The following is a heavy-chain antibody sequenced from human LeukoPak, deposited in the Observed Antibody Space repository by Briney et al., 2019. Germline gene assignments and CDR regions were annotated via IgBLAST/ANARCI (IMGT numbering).Heavy chain of an antibody. J-gene: IGHJ4*02. D-gene: IGHD4-17*01. CDR1: GGSISSSSYY. CDR3: ARGDLRTVTFDY. V-gene: IGHV4-39*07. CDR2: IYYSGST. Sequence: PSETLSLTCTVSGGSISSSSYYWGWIRQPPGKGLEWIGSIYYSGSTYYNPSLKSRVTISVDTSKNPLSLKLSSVTAADTAVYYCARGDLRTVTFDYWGQGTLVTVSS.